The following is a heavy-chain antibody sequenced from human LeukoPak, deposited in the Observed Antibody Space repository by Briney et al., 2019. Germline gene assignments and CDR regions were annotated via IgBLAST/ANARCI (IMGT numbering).Heavy chain of an antibody. CDR2: IDPTDSYI. Sequence: PGGSLGLSCKGSGYTFTNYWISWVRQMPGKGLEWMGRIDPTDSYINYSPSFQGHVTMSTDKSIGTAYLQWSSLKASDTAMYYCARLLVGGQDYFDSWGQGTLVTVSS. CDR1: GYTFTNYW. CDR3: ARLLVGGQDYFDS. V-gene: IGHV5-10-1*01. J-gene: IGHJ4*02. D-gene: IGHD2-15*01.